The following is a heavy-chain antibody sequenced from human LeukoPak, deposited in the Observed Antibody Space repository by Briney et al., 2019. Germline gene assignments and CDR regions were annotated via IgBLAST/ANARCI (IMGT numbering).Heavy chain of an antibody. CDR2: ISYDGSSK. Sequence: GGSLRLSCAASGFTFSTYAMHWVRQAPGKGLEWVAVISYDGSSKYYADSVKGRFTISRDNSKNTLYLQMNSLRAEDTAVYYCARARRYCSSTTCYDAFDIWGQGTMVTVSS. D-gene: IGHD2-2*01. CDR3: ARARRYCSSTTCYDAFDI. V-gene: IGHV3-30-3*01. J-gene: IGHJ3*02. CDR1: GFTFSTYA.